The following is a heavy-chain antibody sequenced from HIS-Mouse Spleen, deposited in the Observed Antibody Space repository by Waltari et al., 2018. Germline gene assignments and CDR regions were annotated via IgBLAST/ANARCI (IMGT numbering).Heavy chain of an antibody. V-gene: IGHV4-39*07. Sequence: QLQLQESGPGLVKPSETLSLTCTVSGGSISSSSYYWGWIRKPPGKGLEGIGSIYYSGETYYNPSLKSRVTISVDTSKNQFSLKLSSVTAADTAVYYCAREIPYSSSWYDWYFDLWGRGTLVTVSS. CDR2: IYYSGET. D-gene: IGHD6-13*01. CDR1: GGSISSSSYY. J-gene: IGHJ2*01. CDR3: AREIPYSSSWYDWYFDL.